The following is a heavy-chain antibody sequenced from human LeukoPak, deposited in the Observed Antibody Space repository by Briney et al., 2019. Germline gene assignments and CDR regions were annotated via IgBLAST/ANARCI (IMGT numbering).Heavy chain of an antibody. Sequence: SETLSLTCTVSGGSISSSSYYWGWIRQPPGKGLEWIGSIYYSGSTYYNPSLKSRVTISVDTSKNQFSLKLSSVTAADTAVYHCARPRGSSNAEYFQHWGQGTLVTVSS. CDR1: GGSISSSSYY. D-gene: IGHD6-6*01. V-gene: IGHV4-39*01. J-gene: IGHJ1*01. CDR3: ARPRGSSNAEYFQH. CDR2: IYYSGST.